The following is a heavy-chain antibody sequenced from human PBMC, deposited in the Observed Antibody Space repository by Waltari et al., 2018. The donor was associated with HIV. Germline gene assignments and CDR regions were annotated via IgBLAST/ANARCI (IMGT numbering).Heavy chain of an antibody. CDR2: IYYSGTT. V-gene: IGHV4-59*08. J-gene: IGHJ5*02. CDR3: ARVVIINNWFDP. D-gene: IGHD3-3*01. CDR1: GGSISGYY. Sequence: QVQLQESGPGLVKPSEPLSLTCTVSGGSISGYYWSWIRQPPGKGLEWIGYIYYSGTTNNNPSLKSRVTISVDTSKNQFSLKLSSVTAADTAVYYCARVVIINNWFDPWGQGTLVTVSS.